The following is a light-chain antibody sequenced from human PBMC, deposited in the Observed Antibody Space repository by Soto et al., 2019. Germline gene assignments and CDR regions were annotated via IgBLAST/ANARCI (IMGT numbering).Light chain of an antibody. CDR1: QSVNGF. J-gene: IGKJ1*01. Sequence: EIVMTQSPGTLSVFPGESVTLSCRASQSVNGFLDWFQHKPGQAPRLVLKRIFIRAIGVPARFSGSGSETEFTLTINALQSEDFGVYYCLQHYAWPWTFGQGTKVEIK. CDR3: LQHYAWPWT. CDR2: RIF. V-gene: IGKV3-15*01.